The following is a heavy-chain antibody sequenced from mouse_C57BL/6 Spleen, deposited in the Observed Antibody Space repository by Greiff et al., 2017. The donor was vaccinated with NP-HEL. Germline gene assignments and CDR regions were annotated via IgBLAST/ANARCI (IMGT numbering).Heavy chain of an antibody. CDR2: IYPGGGYT. D-gene: IGHD1-1*01. V-gene: IGHV1-63*01. Sequence: QVQLQQSGAELVRPGTSVKMSCKASGYTFTNYWIGWAKQRPGHGLEWIGDIYPGGGYTNYNEKFKGKATLTADKSSSTAYMQFSSLTSEDSAIYYCAREGDYYGSSYRRYFDVWGTGTTVTVSS. J-gene: IGHJ1*03. CDR1: GYTFTNYW. CDR3: AREGDYYGSSYRRYFDV.